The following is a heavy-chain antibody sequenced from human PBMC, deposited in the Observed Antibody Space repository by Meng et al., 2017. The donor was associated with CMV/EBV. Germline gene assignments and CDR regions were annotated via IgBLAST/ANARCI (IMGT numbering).Heavy chain of an antibody. V-gene: IGHV3-33*03. CDR2: MWYDGSME. CDR3: VKDSGSGSYFSNFGY. CDR1: GFSFSKYG. D-gene: IGHD1-26*01. Sequence: SGFSFSKYGMHWVRQAAGKGLEWVALMWYDGSMESYADSVQGRFTVSRDNSENRLYLQMDSLRAEDTAVYYCVKDSGSGSYFSNFGYWGQGTLVTVSS. J-gene: IGHJ4*02.